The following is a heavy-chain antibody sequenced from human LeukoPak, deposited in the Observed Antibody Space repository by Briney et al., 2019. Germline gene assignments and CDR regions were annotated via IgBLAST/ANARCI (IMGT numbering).Heavy chain of an antibody. CDR3: ARVREEGYSGSYYFDY. D-gene: IGHD1-26*01. V-gene: IGHV4-59*01. J-gene: IGHJ4*02. CDR2: IYYSGST. Sequence: PSETLSLTCAVSGGSISSYYWSWIRQPPGKGLEWIGYIYYSGSTTYNPSLKSRVTISVDTSKNQTSLKLSSVTAADTAVYYCARVREEGYSGSYYFDYWGQGTLVTVSS. CDR1: GGSISSYY.